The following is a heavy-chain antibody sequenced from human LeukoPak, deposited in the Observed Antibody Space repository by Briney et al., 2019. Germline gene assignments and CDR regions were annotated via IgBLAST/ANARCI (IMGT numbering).Heavy chain of an antibody. Sequence: GGSLRLSCAASGFSLSSYGMHWVRQAPGKGLEWVAVIWYDGGNKYYVDAVKGRFTISRDNAENSLFLQMNILRVEDTAVYYCARDIPGGATHLDYWGQGSLVTVSA. J-gene: IGHJ4*02. V-gene: IGHV3-33*08. CDR3: ARDIPGGATHLDY. CDR1: GFSLSSYG. CDR2: IWYDGGNK. D-gene: IGHD1-26*01.